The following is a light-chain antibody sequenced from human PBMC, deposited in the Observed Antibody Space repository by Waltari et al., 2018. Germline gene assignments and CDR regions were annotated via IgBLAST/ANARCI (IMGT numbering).Light chain of an antibody. Sequence: EIMLTQSPGTLSLSPGERATLSCRASQSIRRYLAWYQHNPGQDPSLLIDDASSRATGIPDRFSGSGSGTDFSLTISRLEPEDFAVYYCQKYGTLPATFGQGTKVEIK. J-gene: IGKJ1*01. CDR2: DAS. CDR1: QSIRRY. V-gene: IGKV3-20*01. CDR3: QKYGTLPAT.